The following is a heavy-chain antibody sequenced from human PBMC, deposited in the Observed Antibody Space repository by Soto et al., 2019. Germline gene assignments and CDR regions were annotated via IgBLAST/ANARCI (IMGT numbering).Heavy chain of an antibody. CDR1: GGSVSSGDYF. CDR2: IYYSGST. CDR3: ARSPNYYYYGFDV. J-gene: IGHJ6*02. D-gene: IGHD3-10*01. V-gene: IGHV4-61*08. Sequence: PSETLSFTCTVSGGSVSSGDYFWSWLRQSPGKRLEWIAYIYYSGSTNYNPPLKSRATISVDTSKSQVSLTLTSMTAADAALYYCARSPNYYYYGFDVWGQGTAVTVSS.